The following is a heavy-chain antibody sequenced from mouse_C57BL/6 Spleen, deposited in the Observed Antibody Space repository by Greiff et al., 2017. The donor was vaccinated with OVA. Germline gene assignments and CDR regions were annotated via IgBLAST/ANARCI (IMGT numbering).Heavy chain of an antibody. CDR1: GFTFSSYA. D-gene: IGHD2-3*01. V-gene: IGHV5-4*01. Sequence: EVQLVESGGGLVKPGGSLKLSCAASGFTFSSYAMSWVRQTPEKRLEWVATISDGGSYTYYPDNVKGRFTISRDNAKNNLYLQMSHLESEETAMYECARIYDGDSWFADWGQGTLVTVSA. CDR3: ARIYDGDSWFAD. CDR2: ISDGGSYT. J-gene: IGHJ3*01.